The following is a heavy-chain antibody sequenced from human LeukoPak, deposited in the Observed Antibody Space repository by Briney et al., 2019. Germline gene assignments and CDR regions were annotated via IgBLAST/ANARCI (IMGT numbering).Heavy chain of an antibody. D-gene: IGHD6-6*01. Sequence: GASVKVSCKVSGYTLTELSMHWVRQAPGQGLEWMGWINPNSGGTNYAQKFQGRVTMTRDTSISTAYMELSRLRSDDTAVYYCASSPAGSSSFNYWGQGTLVTVSS. CDR3: ASSPAGSSSFNY. V-gene: IGHV1-2*02. CDR2: INPNSGGT. J-gene: IGHJ4*02. CDR1: GYTLTELS.